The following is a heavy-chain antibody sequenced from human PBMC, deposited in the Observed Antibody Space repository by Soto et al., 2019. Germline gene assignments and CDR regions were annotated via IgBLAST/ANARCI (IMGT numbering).Heavy chain of an antibody. V-gene: IGHV1-69*13. D-gene: IGHD3-16*01. CDR1: GGTFSSYA. J-gene: IGHJ3*02. CDR3: ASDRVAGIWGDAFDI. Sequence: GASVKVSCKASGGTFSSYAISWVRQAPGQGLEWMGGIIPIFGTANYAQKFQGRVTITADESTSTAYMELSSLRSEDTAVYYCASDRVAGIWGDAFDIWGQGTMVTVSS. CDR2: IIPIFGTA.